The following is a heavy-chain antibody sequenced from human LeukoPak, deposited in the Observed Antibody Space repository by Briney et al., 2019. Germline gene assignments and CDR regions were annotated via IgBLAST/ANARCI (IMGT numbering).Heavy chain of an antibody. J-gene: IGHJ5*02. CDR1: GGSISSSSYY. D-gene: IGHD2-15*01. Sequence: SETLSLTCTVSGGSISSSSYYWGWIRQPPGKGLERIGSIYYSGSTYYNPSLKSRVTISVDTSKNQFSLKLSSVTAADTAVYYCARHAEGYCSGGSCYGVPNWFDPWGQGTLVTVSS. CDR2: IYYSGST. V-gene: IGHV4-39*01. CDR3: ARHAEGYCSGGSCYGVPNWFDP.